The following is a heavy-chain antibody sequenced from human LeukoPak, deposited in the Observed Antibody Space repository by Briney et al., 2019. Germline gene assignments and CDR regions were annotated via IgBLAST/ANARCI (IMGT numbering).Heavy chain of an antibody. CDR1: GFTFSDYY. D-gene: IGHD2-15*01. CDR2: ISSSGSTI. V-gene: IGHV3-11*01. J-gene: IGHJ3*02. Sequence: PGGSLRLSCAASGFTFSDYYMSWIRQAPGKGLEWVSYISSSGSTIYYADSVKGRFTISRDNAKNSLYLQMNSLRAEDTAVYYCARAILYCSGGSCYSGEAFDIWGQGTMVTVSS. CDR3: ARAILYCSGGSCYSGEAFDI.